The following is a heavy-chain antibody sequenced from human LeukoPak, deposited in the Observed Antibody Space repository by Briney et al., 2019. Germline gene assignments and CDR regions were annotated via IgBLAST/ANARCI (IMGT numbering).Heavy chain of an antibody. J-gene: IGHJ6*04. Sequence: GGSLRLSCAASGFTFSSYGMHWVRQAPGKGLEWVAVISYDGSNKYYADSVKGRFTISRDNSKNTLYLQMNSLRAEDTAVYYCVKVITVVRGVIKNYYGMDVWGKGTTVTVSS. D-gene: IGHD3-10*01. CDR1: GFTFSSYG. V-gene: IGHV3-30*18. CDR2: ISYDGSNK. CDR3: VKVITVVRGVIKNYYGMDV.